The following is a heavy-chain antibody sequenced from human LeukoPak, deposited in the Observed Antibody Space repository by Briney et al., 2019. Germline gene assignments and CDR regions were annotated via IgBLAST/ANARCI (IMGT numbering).Heavy chain of an antibody. D-gene: IGHD3-22*01. CDR1: GGTFSSYA. CDR2: IIPIFGTA. V-gene: IGHV1-69*05. J-gene: IGHJ4*02. CDR3: ASTTYYYDSSGYTPALDY. Sequence: SVKVSCKASGGTFSSYAISWVRQAPGQGLEWMGRIIPIFGTANYAQKFQGRVTITTDESTSTAYMELSSLRSEDTAVYYCASTTYYYDSSGYTPALDYWGQGTLVTVSS.